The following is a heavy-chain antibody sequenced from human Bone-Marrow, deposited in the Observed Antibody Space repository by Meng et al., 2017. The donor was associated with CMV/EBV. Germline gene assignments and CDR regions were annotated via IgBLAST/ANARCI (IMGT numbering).Heavy chain of an antibody. J-gene: IGHJ4*02. CDR1: GFTFSSYT. V-gene: IGHV3-21*01. D-gene: IGHD4-17*01. Sequence: GESLKISCAASGFTFSSYTMNWVRQAPGKGLEWVSSITSSSGYIYYADSVKGRFTISRDNAKNSLYLQMNSLRAEDTAVYYCARDPLPSSDYGDPDGDYWGQGTLVTVSS. CDR3: ARDPLPSSDYGDPDGDY. CDR2: ITSSSGYI.